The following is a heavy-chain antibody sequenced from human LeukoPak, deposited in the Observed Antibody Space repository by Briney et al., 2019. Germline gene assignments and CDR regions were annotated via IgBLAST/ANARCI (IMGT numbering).Heavy chain of an antibody. V-gene: IGHV3-74*01. CDR1: GLAFNAYK. J-gene: IGHJ4*02. CDR2: ISTDGYTT. Sequence: GGSLRLSCAASGLAFNAYKMHWVRQAPRKGLVWVSRISTDGYTTDYADFVQGRFTASRDNTKNTWSLEMNSLRAEDTAVYYCVVGGSPGYWGQGTLVTVSS. CDR3: VVGGSPGY. D-gene: IGHD2-15*01.